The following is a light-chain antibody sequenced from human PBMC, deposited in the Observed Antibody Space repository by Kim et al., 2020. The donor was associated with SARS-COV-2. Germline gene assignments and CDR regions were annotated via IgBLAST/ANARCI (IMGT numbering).Light chain of an antibody. J-gene: IGKJ3*01. Sequence: DIQMTQSPSSLSASVGDRVTITCQASQDITNYLNWYQQRPGKAPKLLIYDASNSQTGVPSRFSGSGSGTDFTFTVSSLQPEDVATYYCQQYDNVPFTFGPGTKVDIK. CDR3: QQYDNVPFT. CDR2: DAS. V-gene: IGKV1-33*01. CDR1: QDITNY.